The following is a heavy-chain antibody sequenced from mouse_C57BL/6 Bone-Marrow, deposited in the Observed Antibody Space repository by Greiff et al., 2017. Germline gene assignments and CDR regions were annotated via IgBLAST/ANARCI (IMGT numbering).Heavy chain of an antibody. J-gene: IGHJ2*01. V-gene: IGHV1-26*01. CDR1: GYTFTDYS. CDR2: INPKNGGT. D-gene: IGHD1-1*01. CDR3: AREHYYSSSSRHYFYY. Sequence: VQLQQSGPELVKPGASVKISCKASGYTFTDYSMNWVKQSHGTSLEWIGDINPKNGGTSYNQKFKGKATLTVDKSSSTAYMELRSLTSEDSAVYYCAREHYYSSSSRHYFYYWGQGTTLTVAS.